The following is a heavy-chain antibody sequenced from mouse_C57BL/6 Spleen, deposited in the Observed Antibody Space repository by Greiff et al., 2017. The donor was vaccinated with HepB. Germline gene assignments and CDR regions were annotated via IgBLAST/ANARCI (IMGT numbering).Heavy chain of an antibody. Sequence: EVQRVESGGGLVKPGGSLKLSCAASGFTFSDYGMHWVRQAPEKGLEWVAYISSGSSTIYYADTVKGRFTISRDNAKNTLFLQMTSLRSEDTAMYYCAREEFYYYGSPAWFAYWGQGTLVTVSA. CDR3: AREEFYYYGSPAWFAY. J-gene: IGHJ3*01. CDR2: ISSGSSTI. CDR1: GFTFSDYG. V-gene: IGHV5-17*01. D-gene: IGHD1-1*01.